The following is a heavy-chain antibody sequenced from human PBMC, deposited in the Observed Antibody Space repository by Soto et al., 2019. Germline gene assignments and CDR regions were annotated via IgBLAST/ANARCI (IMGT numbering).Heavy chain of an antibody. CDR2: IIPICGTA. D-gene: IGHD3-22*01. V-gene: IGHV1-69*01. J-gene: IGHJ5*02. Sequence: QVQLVQSGGEVNKPGSSVKVSCKASGGTFSSYAISWVRQAPGQGLEWMGGIIPICGTANYAQKFQGRVTITADESTSTDYMELSSLGSEDTAVYYCARGYYESSGYYSWFDPWGQGTLVTVSS. CDR3: ARGYYESSGYYSWFDP. CDR1: GGTFSSYA.